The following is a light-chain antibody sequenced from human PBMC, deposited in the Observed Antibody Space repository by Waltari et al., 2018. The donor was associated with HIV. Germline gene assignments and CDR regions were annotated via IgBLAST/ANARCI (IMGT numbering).Light chain of an antibody. CDR3: SSYTTSSTWV. CDR1: SRDAGGYTY. J-gene: IGLJ3*02. V-gene: IGLV2-14*01. CDR2: DVS. Sequence: QSALTQPASVPGSPGPSITISCTGPSRDAGGYTYVSWYQQHPGKAPKRMIYDVSNRPSGVSYRFSGSKSGNTASLTISGLQAEDEADYYCSSYTTSSTWVFGGGTKLTVL.